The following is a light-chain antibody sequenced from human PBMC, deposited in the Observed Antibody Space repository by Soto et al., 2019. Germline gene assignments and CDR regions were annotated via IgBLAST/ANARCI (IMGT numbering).Light chain of an antibody. V-gene: IGKV3-20*01. J-gene: IGKJ5*01. CDR3: QQYGSSPIT. Sequence: EIVLTQSPGTLSLSPGEGATLSCRASQSISSNFLAWYQQKRGQAPRLLIHGASNRATGIPARFSGSGSGTDFTLTISRLEPEDFAVYYCQQYGSSPITFGQGTRLE. CDR2: GAS. CDR1: QSISSNF.